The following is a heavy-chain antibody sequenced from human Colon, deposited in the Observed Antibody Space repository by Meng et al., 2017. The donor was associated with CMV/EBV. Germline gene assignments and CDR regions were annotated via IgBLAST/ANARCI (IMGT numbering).Heavy chain of an antibody. J-gene: IGHJ4*02. CDR3: ARDSPHAWD. CDR1: GFPVSSKY. D-gene: IGHD3-16*01. V-gene: IGHV3-53*01. Sequence: EVQLVESGGGLVQPGGPLRLSCAASGFPVSSKYMSWVRQAPGKGLEWVSVIYIDDSTYYADSVEGRFTISRDNSRNTVYLQMNSLRAEDTAVYYCARDSPHAWDWGQGTLVTVSS. CDR2: IYIDDST.